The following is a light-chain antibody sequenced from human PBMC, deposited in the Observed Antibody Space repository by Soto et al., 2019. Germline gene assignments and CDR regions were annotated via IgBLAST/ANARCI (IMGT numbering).Light chain of an antibody. CDR2: GAS. CDR1: QSVSSSY. CDR3: QQYGSSPV. J-gene: IGKJ4*01. Sequence: EIVLTQSPGTLSLSPGERATLSCRASQSVSSSYLAWYQQKPGQAPRLLIYGASCRATGIPDRFRGSGSGTDFTLTISRLEPEDFAVYYCQQYGSSPVFGGGTKVDIK. V-gene: IGKV3-20*01.